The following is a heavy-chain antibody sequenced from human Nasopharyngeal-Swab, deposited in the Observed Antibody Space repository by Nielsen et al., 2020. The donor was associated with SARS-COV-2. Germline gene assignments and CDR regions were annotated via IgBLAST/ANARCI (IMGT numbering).Heavy chain of an antibody. Sequence: GGSLRLSCAASGFTFSDYYMSWIRQAPGKGLEWVSYISSSGSTLYYADSVKGRFTISRDNAKNTLYLQMNSLRAEDTAVYYCARDFSAPLLDFYYYYGMDVWGQGTTVTVSS. D-gene: IGHD2-15*01. CDR3: ARDFSAPLLDFYYYYGMDV. CDR2: ISSSGSTL. J-gene: IGHJ6*02. CDR1: GFTFSDYY. V-gene: IGHV3-11*01.